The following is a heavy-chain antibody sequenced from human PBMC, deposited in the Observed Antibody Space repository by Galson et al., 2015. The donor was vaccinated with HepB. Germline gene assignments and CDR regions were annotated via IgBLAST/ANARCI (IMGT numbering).Heavy chain of an antibody. D-gene: IGHD2-2*01. J-gene: IGHJ3*02. CDR1: GFTVSSNY. V-gene: IGHV3-66*02. Sequence: SLRLSCAASGFTVSSNYMSWVRQAPGKGLEWVSVIYSGGSTYYADSVKGRFTISRDNSKNTLYLQMNSLRAEDTAVYYCVRAVVPAAYDAFDIWGQGTMVTVSS. CDR3: VRAVVPAAYDAFDI. CDR2: IYSGGST.